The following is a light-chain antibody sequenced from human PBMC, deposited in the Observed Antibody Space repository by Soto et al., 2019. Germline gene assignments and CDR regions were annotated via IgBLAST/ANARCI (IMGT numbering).Light chain of an antibody. CDR3: SSYAGSNTWV. CDR2: EVS. J-gene: IGLJ3*02. V-gene: IGLV2-8*01. Sequence: QSSLTQPPSASGSPGQSVTISCTGTSSDVGGYNSVSWYQQHPGKAPKLMIYEVSKRPPGVPDRFSGSKSGNTASLTVSGLQAEDEADYYCSSYAGSNTWVFGGGTKLTVL. CDR1: SSDVGGYNS.